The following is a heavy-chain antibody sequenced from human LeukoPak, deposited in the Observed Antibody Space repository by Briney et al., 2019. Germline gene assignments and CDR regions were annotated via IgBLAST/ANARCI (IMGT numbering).Heavy chain of an antibody. CDR3: AKDWGTAMGDYFDY. V-gene: IGHV4-59*01. J-gene: IGHJ4*02. D-gene: IGHD5-18*01. CDR1: GGSISSYY. Sequence: SETLSLTCTVSGGSISSYYWSWIRQPPGKGLEWIRYIYYSGSTNYNPSLKSRVTISVDTSKNQFSLKLSSVTAEDTAVYYCAKDWGTAMGDYFDYWGQGTLVTVSS. CDR2: IYYSGST.